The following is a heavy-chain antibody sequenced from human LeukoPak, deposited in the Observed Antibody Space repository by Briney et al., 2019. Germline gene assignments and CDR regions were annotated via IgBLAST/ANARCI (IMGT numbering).Heavy chain of an antibody. D-gene: IGHD6-6*01. J-gene: IGHJ4*02. CDR1: GGSISRGIYY. Sequence: SETLSLTCTVSGGSISRGIYYWGWIRQPPGKGLEWIGSMYYSGSTYLNPPLKSRVTISGDTSKNQFSLKLSSVTAADTAVYYCARGSSIFDYWGQGTLVTVSS. CDR2: MYYSGST. V-gene: IGHV4-39*01. CDR3: ARGSSIFDY.